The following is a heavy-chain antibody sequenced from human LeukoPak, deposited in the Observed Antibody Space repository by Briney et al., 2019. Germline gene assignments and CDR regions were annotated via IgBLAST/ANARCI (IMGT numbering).Heavy chain of an antibody. Sequence: GGSLRLSCAASGFAFTNYVMNWVRQAPGKGLEWVSGISGGGSSTYYAASVRGRFTISRDSSKNTVFLQMSSLRAEDTAAYYCAKGPNSDFWSGYSHYMDVWGKGTTAIVSS. CDR2: ISGGGSST. CDR1: GFAFTNYV. V-gene: IGHV3-23*01. D-gene: IGHD3-3*01. J-gene: IGHJ6*03. CDR3: AKGPNSDFWSGYSHYMDV.